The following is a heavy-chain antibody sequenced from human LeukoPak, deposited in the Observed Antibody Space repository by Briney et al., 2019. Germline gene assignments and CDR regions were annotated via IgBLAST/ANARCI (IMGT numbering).Heavy chain of an antibody. Sequence: PGGSLRLSCAASGFTFSCYSMNWVRQAPGKGLEWVSSISSSSNYIYYADSVKGRFTISRDNAKNSLWLQMNSLRAEDTAVYNCARGEGDSGGNFVGDYWGQGTLVTVSS. CDR2: ISSSSNYI. J-gene: IGHJ4*02. CDR1: GFTFSCYS. D-gene: IGHD4-23*01. V-gene: IGHV3-21*01. CDR3: ARGEGDSGGNFVGDY.